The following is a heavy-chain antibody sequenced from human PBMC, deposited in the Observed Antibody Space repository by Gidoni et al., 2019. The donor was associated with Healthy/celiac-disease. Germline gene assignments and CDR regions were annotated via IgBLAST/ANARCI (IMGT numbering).Heavy chain of an antibody. CDR3: AKDLQGFGELLLDFVFDY. V-gene: IGHV3-30*02. J-gene: IGHJ4*02. D-gene: IGHD3-10*01. CDR1: GFTFSSYG. CDR2: IRYDGSNK. Sequence: QVQLVESGGGVVQPGGSLRLSCAASGFTFSSYGMHWVRQAPGKGLEWVAFIRYDGSNKYYADSVKGRFTISRDNSKNTLYLQMNSLRAEDTAVYYCAKDLQGFGELLLDFVFDYWGQGTPGHRLL.